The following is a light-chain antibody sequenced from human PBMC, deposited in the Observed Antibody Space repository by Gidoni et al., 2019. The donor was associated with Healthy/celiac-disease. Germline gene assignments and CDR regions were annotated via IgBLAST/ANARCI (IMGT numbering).Light chain of an antibody. CDR3: QQYNSYSLFT. Sequence: DIQMTQSPSTLSASVGDRVTITCRASQSISSWLAWYQQKPGKAPKLLIYDASSLESGVPSRFSGSGSGTEFTLTISSLQPDDCATYYCQQYNSYSLFTFGPXTKVDIK. J-gene: IGKJ3*01. V-gene: IGKV1-5*01. CDR2: DAS. CDR1: QSISSW.